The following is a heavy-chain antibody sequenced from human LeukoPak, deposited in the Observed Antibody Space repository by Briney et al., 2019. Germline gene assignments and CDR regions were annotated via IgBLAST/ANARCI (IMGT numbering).Heavy chain of an antibody. CDR2: INPNSGGT. CDR1: GYTFTGYY. Sequence: ASVKVSCKASGYTFTGYYMHWVRQAPGQGLEWMGWINPNSGGTNYAQKFQGRVTMTRDTSISTAYMELRSLRSDDTAVYYCARKEGHDFWSGYNYDYYGMDVWGQGTTVTVSS. CDR3: ARKEGHDFWSGYNYDYYGMDV. V-gene: IGHV1-2*02. D-gene: IGHD3-3*01. J-gene: IGHJ6*02.